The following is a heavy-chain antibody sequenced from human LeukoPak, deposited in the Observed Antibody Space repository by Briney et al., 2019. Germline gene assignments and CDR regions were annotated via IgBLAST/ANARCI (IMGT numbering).Heavy chain of an antibody. V-gene: IGHV4-31*03. CDR3: ARDPGRWQQLGYFDY. D-gene: IGHD5-24*01. CDR2: IYYSGST. J-gene: IGHJ4*02. CDR1: GGSINSGGYY. Sequence: PSQTLSLTCTVSGGSINSGGYYWSWIRQHPGKGLEWIGYIYYSGSTYYNPSLKSRVTISVDMSKNQFSLKLSSVTAADTAVYYCARDPGRWQQLGYFDYWGQGTLVTVSS.